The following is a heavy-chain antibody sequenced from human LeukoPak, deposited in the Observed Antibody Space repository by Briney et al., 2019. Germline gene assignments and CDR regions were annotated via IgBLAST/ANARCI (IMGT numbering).Heavy chain of an antibody. V-gene: IGHV3-7*01. CDR2: IKQDGSEK. CDR3: ARDQTWRYCSVDSCQLQGFDI. J-gene: IGHJ3*02. CDR1: GFTSSTYW. D-gene: IGHD2-15*01. Sequence: RPGGSLRLSCAASGFTSSTYWMTWVRQAPGKGLEWVANIKQDGSEKYYVDSVRGRFTISRNNAKNSMYLQMNVLRAEYTAVYYCARDQTWRYCSVDSCQLQGFDIWGQGTMVTVSS.